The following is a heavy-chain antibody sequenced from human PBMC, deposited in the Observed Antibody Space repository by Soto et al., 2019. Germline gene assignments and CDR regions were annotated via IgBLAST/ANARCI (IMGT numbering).Heavy chain of an antibody. V-gene: IGHV2-5*02. CDR3: SSSLRGYGSGTYYNGFHP. Sequence: QITLKESGPTLVQPTQTLTLTCTFSGFSLSTIGVGVGWIRQPPGKALEWLALIYWDDDHRYSPSLKRRLTIHKDTSNNQVVPSMPNMDPVDTAAYYCSSSLRGYGSGTYYNGFHPWGPGTLVPVSS. CDR1: GFSLSTIGVG. CDR2: IYWDDDH. D-gene: IGHD3-10*01. J-gene: IGHJ5*02.